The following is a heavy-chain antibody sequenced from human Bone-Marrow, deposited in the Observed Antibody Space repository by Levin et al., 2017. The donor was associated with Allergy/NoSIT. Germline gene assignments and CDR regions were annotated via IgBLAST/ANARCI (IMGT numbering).Heavy chain of an antibody. CDR3: AKVPKVFGVVPENFES. J-gene: IGHJ4*02. D-gene: IGHD3-3*01. V-gene: IGHV3-23*01. CDR1: GFSFSSYS. CDR2: ITSSGGS. Sequence: GGSLRLSCAASGFSFSSYSMSWVRQAPGKGLEWVSVITSSGGSYYVDSVRGRFTISRDNSKNTLYLLMKNLRVEDTAVFYCAKVPKVFGVVPENFESWGQGTLVTVSS.